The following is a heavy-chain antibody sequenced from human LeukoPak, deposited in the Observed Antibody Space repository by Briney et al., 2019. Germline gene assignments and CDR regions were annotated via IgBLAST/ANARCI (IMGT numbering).Heavy chain of an antibody. CDR2: IYPGDSDT. J-gene: IGHJ3*02. CDR1: GYSFTSYW. V-gene: IGHV5-51*01. CDR3: ARQGDYCSSTSCRAFDI. Sequence: GESLKIACKGSGYSFTSYWIGWVRQMPGKGLEWMGIIYPGDSDTRYSPSFQGQVTISADKSISTAYLQWSSLKASDTAMYYCARQGDYCSSTSCRAFDIWGQGTMVTVSS. D-gene: IGHD2-2*01.